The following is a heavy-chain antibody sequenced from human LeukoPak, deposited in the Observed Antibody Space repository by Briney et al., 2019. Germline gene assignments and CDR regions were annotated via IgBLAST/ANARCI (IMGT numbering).Heavy chain of an antibody. CDR3: ARGRASAGGYGGYDWGVWFDP. D-gene: IGHD5-12*01. CDR1: GYTLTELS. J-gene: IGHJ5*02. V-gene: IGHV1-24*01. Sequence: ASVKVSCKVSGYTLTELSMHWVRQAPGKGLEWMGRFDPEDGETIYAQKFQGRVTMTADTSTDTVYMELSSLRSEDTAVYYCARGRASAGGYGGYDWGVWFDPWGQGTLVTVSS. CDR2: FDPEDGET.